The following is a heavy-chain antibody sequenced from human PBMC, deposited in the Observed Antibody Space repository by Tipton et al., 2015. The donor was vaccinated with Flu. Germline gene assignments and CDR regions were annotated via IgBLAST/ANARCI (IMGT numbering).Heavy chain of an antibody. D-gene: IGHD3-10*01. Sequence: TLSLTCTVSGDSISSNSYYWGGSRQPPEKVLGWMGVIYYRGSTYHKPSLKSRFTITVDTYKNQFSLKLSSVTAADTAVYYCASPRFNHQGEYFQHWGQGTLVTVSS. V-gene: IGHV4-39*07. J-gene: IGHJ1*01. CDR2: IYYRGST. CDR1: GDSISSNSYY. CDR3: ASPRFNHQGEYFQH.